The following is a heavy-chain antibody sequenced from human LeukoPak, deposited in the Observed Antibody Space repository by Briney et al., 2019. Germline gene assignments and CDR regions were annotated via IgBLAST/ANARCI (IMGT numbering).Heavy chain of an antibody. J-gene: IGHJ6*02. V-gene: IGHV1-8*01. CDR3: ARDVAARPFYYYGMDV. D-gene: IGHD6-6*01. Sequence: ASVRVSCKASGYTFTSYDINWVRQAPGQGLEGMGWMNPNSGKTGYAQKFQGRVTMTRNTSISTAYMELSSLRSEDTAVYYCARDVAARPFYYYGMDVWGQGTTVTVSS. CDR1: GYTFTSYD. CDR2: MNPNSGKT.